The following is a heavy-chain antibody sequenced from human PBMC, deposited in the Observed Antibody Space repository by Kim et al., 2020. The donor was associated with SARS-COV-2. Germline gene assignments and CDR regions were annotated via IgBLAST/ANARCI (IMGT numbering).Heavy chain of an antibody. V-gene: IGHV3-30*01. J-gene: IGHJ4*02. Sequence: SYASSVKCRFTISRGHSKNTLYLQMNSLRAEDTAVYYCAREMATIPYFDYWGQGTLVTVSS. CDR3: AREMATIPYFDY. D-gene: IGHD5-12*01.